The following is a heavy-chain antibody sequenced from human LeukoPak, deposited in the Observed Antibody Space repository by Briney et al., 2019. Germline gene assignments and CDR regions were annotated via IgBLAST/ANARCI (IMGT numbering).Heavy chain of an antibody. J-gene: IGHJ4*02. CDR3: ARQSSNDNFPRYFDR. Sequence: SETLSLTCSVSGDPISNSPSFWAWIRQRPGKGLEWIATVSDSGVTYNKPSLKSRVTISVDASNNQFSLRVTSMTAADTAVYFCARQSSNDNFPRYFDRWGQGTLVTVSS. CDR1: GDPISNSPSF. CDR2: VSDSGVT. D-gene: IGHD1-1*01. V-gene: IGHV4-39*01.